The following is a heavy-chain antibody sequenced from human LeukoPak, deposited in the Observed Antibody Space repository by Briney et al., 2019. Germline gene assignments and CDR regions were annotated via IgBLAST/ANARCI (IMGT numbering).Heavy chain of an antibody. D-gene: IGHD2-2*01. CDR2: IIPIFGTA. J-gene: IGHJ5*02. V-gene: IGHV1-69*01. CDR3: ARAQEPYCSSTSCPKSWFDP. Sequence: ASVKVSCKASGGTFISYGISWVRQAPGQGLEWMGGIIPIFGTANYAQKFQGRVTITADESTSTAYMELSSLRSEDTAVYYCARAQEPYCSSTSCPKSWFDPWGQGTLVTVSS. CDR1: GGTFISYG.